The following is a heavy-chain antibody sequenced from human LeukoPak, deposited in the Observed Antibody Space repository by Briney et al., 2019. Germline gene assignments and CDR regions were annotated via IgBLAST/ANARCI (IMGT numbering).Heavy chain of an antibody. CDR2: ISYDGSNK. CDR3: AKGQGFDYYYAMDV. CDR1: GFTFSSYG. J-gene: IGHJ6*02. D-gene: IGHD3-16*01. V-gene: IGHV3-30*18. Sequence: GGSLRLSCVASGFTFSSYGMHWVRQAPGKGLEWVGVISYDGSNKYYVDSVKGRFTISRDNSKNTLYLQMNSLRAEDTAVYYCAKGQGFDYYYAMDVWGQGTTVTVSS.